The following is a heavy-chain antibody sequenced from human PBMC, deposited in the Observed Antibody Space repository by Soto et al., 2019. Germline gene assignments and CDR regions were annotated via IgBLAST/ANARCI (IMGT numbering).Heavy chain of an antibody. CDR1: GFTFSSYA. D-gene: IGHD2-15*01. CDR2: ISGSGGST. J-gene: IGHJ4*02. Sequence: EVQLLESGGGLVQPGGSLRLSCAASGFTFSSYAMSWVRQAPGKGLEWVSAISGSGGSTYYADSVKGRFTISSDNSKNTLYLQMNSMRAEDTAVYYCAKLSVRYCSGGSCYSYWGQGTLVPVSS. CDR3: AKLSVRYCSGGSCYSY. V-gene: IGHV3-23*01.